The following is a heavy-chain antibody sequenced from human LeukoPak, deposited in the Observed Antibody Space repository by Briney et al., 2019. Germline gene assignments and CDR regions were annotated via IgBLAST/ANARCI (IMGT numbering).Heavy chain of an antibody. CDR2: INPGGST. D-gene: IGHD2-21*02. CDR1: GGTFSGYY. V-gene: IGHV4-34*01. J-gene: IGHJ4*02. Sequence: SETLSLTCAVYGGTFSGYYWSWIRQSPGKGLEWIWAINPGGSTNYNPSPESRGIITVGTYKNQTSQQMDSVTAGDTAVYYCAREAYSGGDCTSFDYWGQGTLVTVSS. CDR3: AREAYSGGDCTSFDY.